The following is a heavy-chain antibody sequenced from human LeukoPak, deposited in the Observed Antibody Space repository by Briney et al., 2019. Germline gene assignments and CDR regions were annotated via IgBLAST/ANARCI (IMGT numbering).Heavy chain of an antibody. CDR1: GFTFSSYW. V-gene: IGHV3-74*03. CDR3: AREGRVSGYDFDC. Sequence: PGGSLRLSCAASGFTFSSYWMHWVRQAPGKGLVLVSRINSDGSSITYADSVKGRFTISRDNAKNTLYLQMNNLRVEDTAVYYCAREGRVSGYDFDCWGQGTLVTVSS. D-gene: IGHD5-12*01. J-gene: IGHJ4*02. CDR2: INSDGSSI.